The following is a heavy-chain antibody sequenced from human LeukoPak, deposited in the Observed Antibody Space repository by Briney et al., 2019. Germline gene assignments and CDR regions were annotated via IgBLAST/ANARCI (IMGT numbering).Heavy chain of an antibody. CDR1: GVSISSSY. Sequence: SETLSLTCNVAGVSISSSYWSWIRQPPGKGLEWIGCISRSGTTNFNPSLKSRFSFSRDTSKNQISLKLNSVTAADTALYYCARGYFDSHDSSNAFDVWGQGTMVTVSS. J-gene: IGHJ3*01. V-gene: IGHV4-59*08. CDR3: ARGYFDSHDSSNAFDV. CDR2: ISRSGTT. D-gene: IGHD3-9*01.